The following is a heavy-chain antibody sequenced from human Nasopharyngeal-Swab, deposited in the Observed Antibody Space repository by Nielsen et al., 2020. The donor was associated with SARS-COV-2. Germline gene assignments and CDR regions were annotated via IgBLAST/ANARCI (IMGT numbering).Heavy chain of an antibody. CDR2: IGTAGDT. J-gene: IGHJ3*02. CDR1: GFTFSSYD. V-gene: IGHV3-13*01. D-gene: IGHD3-22*01. Sequence: GGSLRLSCAASGFTFSSYDMHWVRQATGKGLEWVSAIGTAGDTYYPGSVKGRFTISRENAKNSLYLQMNSLRAGDTAVNYCARGGGYYYDSRGSIDAFDIWGQGTMVTVSS. CDR3: ARGGGYYYDSRGSIDAFDI.